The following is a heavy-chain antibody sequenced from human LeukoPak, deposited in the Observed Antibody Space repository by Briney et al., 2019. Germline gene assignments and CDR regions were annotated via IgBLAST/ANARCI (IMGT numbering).Heavy chain of an antibody. J-gene: IGHJ6*03. D-gene: IGHD3-10*01. Sequence: SETLSLTCAVYGGSFSGYYWSWIRQPPGKGLEWIGEINHSGSTNYNPSLKSRVTISVDTSKNQFSLKLSSVTAADTAVYYCARGEGGSYWDYYYYMDVWGKGTTVTVSS. CDR1: GGSFSGYY. CDR3: ARGEGGSYWDYYYYMDV. V-gene: IGHV4-34*01. CDR2: INHSGST.